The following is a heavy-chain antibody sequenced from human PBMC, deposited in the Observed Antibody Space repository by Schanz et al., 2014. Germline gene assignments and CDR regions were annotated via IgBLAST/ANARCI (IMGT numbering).Heavy chain of an antibody. CDR3: VREENYPSFLGYYYYMDV. D-gene: IGHD3-10*01. J-gene: IGHJ6*03. V-gene: IGHV3-30-3*01. Sequence: QVQLAESGGGVVQPGRSLRLSCAASGFTVSNSYIHWVRQAPGKGLEWAALISHDGNNKHYVDSVEGRFTISRDNSKSMLFLEMSSLRVEDTAVYYCVREENYPSFLGYYYYMDVWGKGTSVTVSS. CDR1: GFTVSNSY. CDR2: ISHDGNNK.